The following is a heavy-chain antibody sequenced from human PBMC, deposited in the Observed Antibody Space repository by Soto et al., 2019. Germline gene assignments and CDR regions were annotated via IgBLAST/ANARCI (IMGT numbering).Heavy chain of an antibody. Sequence: QARLVESGGGVVQPGRSLRLSCVASGFTFSSYGMQWVRQAPGKGLDWVAFISYGGSNQYYADSVKGRFIISRDDSKNMLYLQMNSLRPEDTAVYYCAKLMYSFDSSGFSVDYWGQGTLATVSS. V-gene: IGHV3-30*18. CDR2: ISYGGSNQ. J-gene: IGHJ4*02. CDR1: GFTFSSYG. D-gene: IGHD3-22*01. CDR3: AKLMYSFDSSGFSVDY.